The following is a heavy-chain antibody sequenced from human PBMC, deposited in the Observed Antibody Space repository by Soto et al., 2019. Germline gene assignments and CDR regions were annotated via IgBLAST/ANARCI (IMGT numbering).Heavy chain of an antibody. Sequence: EVQLLESGGGLVQPGGSLRLSCAASGFTFSSYAMSWVRQAPGKGLEWVSAISGSGGSTYYADSVKGRFTISRDNSKNTLYLQMNSRRAEDTAVYYCAKGSRIAAAGIPYYYYYYMDVWGKGTTVTVSS. D-gene: IGHD6-13*01. CDR3: AKGSRIAAAGIPYYYYYYMDV. CDR2: ISGSGGST. V-gene: IGHV3-23*01. J-gene: IGHJ6*03. CDR1: GFTFSSYA.